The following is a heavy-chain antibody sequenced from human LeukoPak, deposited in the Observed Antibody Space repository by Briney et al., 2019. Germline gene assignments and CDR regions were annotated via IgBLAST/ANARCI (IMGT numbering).Heavy chain of an antibody. Sequence: PGGSLRLSCAASGFTFSDYGMHWVRQAPGKGLEWVAFIRHDGSNTYYADSVRGRFTISGDNSKNTLYLQMNSLRSDDTAVYYCARSMYYDYYYYYMDVWGKGTTVTISS. V-gene: IGHV3-30*02. J-gene: IGHJ6*03. CDR3: ARSMYYDYYYYYMDV. D-gene: IGHD2-8*01. CDR1: GFTFSDYG. CDR2: IRHDGSNT.